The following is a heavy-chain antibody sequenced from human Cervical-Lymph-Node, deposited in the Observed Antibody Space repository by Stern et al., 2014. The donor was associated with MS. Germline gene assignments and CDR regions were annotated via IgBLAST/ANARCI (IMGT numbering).Heavy chain of an antibody. CDR2: IYWDDDK. V-gene: IGHV2-5*02. J-gene: IGHJ5*02. CDR3: AHRTSLPVILASNWFDP. D-gene: IGHD2/OR15-2a*01. Sequence: QITLKESAPTLVKATQTLTLTCTFSGFSLGTRGVGVGWIRQTPGKAPEWLAIIYWDDDKRNSPSFKNRVTITKDTTKNQVVLAMTNVDAKDTATYFCAHRTSLPVILASNWFDPWGQGILVTVSS. CDR1: GFSLGTRGVG.